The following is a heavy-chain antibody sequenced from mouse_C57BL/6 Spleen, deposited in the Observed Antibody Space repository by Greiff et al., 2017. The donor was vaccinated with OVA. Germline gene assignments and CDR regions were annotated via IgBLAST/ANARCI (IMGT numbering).Heavy chain of an antibody. J-gene: IGHJ3*01. CDR2: IYPGDGDT. V-gene: IGHV1-82*01. Sequence: VQLQQSGPELVKPGASVKISCKASGSAFSSSWMNWVKQRPGKGLEWIGRIYPGDGDTNYNGKFKGKATLTADKSSSTAYMQLSSLTSEDSAVYFCATRGYDGYYEGVPAYWGQGTLVTVSA. D-gene: IGHD2-3*01. CDR1: GSAFSSSW. CDR3: ATRGYDGYYEGVPAY.